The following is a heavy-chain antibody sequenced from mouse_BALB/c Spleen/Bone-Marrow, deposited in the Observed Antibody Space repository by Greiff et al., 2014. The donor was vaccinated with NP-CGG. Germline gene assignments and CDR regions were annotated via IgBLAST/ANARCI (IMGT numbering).Heavy chain of an antibody. Sequence: VKLMESGAELVKPGTSVKLSCKASGYTFTTYYMYWVKQRPGQGLEWIGEINPNNGGTNFKEKFKSKATLTVDKSSSIAYMQLSSLTSEDSAVYYCTRGRTWDFDYWGQGTTLTVSS. CDR1: GYTFTTYY. V-gene: IGHV1S81*02. CDR2: INPNNGGT. D-gene: IGHD4-1*01. CDR3: TRGRTWDFDY. J-gene: IGHJ2*01.